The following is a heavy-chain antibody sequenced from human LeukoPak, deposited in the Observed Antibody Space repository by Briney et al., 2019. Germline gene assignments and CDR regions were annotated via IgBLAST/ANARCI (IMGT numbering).Heavy chain of an antibody. D-gene: IGHD3-9*01. Sequence: PSETLSLTCAVSGGSISSYYWSWIRQPPGKGLEWIGYIYYSGSTKYNFSLKSRVTISVDTSKNQFSLKLSSVTAADTAVYYCARLDDILIGLFDYWGQGTLVTVSS. V-gene: IGHV4-59*01. CDR3: ARLDDILIGLFDY. J-gene: IGHJ4*02. CDR1: GGSISSYY. CDR2: IYYSGST.